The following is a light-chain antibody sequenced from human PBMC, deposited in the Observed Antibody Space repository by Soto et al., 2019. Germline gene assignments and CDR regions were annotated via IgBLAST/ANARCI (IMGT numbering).Light chain of an antibody. CDR1: QSIGIY. V-gene: IGKV1-39*01. Sequence: DIRMTQSPSSLSASVGDRVTITCRASQSIGIYLNWYRQKPGKDPKLLIYGASSLQSGVPSRFSGSGSGTDFTLTISSLQPEDFTTYFCQQSSNTPYTFGQGTKLEI. J-gene: IGKJ2*01. CDR3: QQSSNTPYT. CDR2: GAS.